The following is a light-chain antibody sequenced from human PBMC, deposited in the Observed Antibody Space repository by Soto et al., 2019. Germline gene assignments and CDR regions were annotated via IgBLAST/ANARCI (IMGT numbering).Light chain of an antibody. CDR2: AAS. CDR3: QQLNSYLSIT. Sequence: IQLTQSPSSLSASVGERVTITCRASQGISSYLAWYQQKPGKAPKLLIYAASTLQSGVPSRFSGSGSGTDFSLTISSLQHEDVATYYCQQLNSYLSITFGQGTRLEIK. V-gene: IGKV1-9*01. CDR1: QGISSY. J-gene: IGKJ5*01.